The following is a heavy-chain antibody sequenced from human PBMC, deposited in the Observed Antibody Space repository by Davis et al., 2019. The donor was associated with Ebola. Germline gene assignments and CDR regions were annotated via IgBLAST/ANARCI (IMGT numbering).Heavy chain of an antibody. CDR1: GYTFTGYY. CDR2: INPNSGGT. V-gene: IGHV1-2*06. Sequence: AASVKVSCKASGYTFTGYYIHWVRQAPGQGLEWMGRINPNSGGTNYAQKFQGRVTMTRDTSISTAYMELSRLRSDDTAVYYCARRRGYSTSYYNWYFDLWGRGTLVTVSS. D-gene: IGHD6-13*01. CDR3: ARRRGYSTSYYNWYFDL. J-gene: IGHJ2*01.